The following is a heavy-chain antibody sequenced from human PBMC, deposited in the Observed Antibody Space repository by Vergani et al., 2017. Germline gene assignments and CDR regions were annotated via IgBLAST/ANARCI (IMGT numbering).Heavy chain of an antibody. V-gene: IGHV3-23*04. CDR2: LSASDRRT. Sequence: EVRVVESGGTLVKPGGSLRLSCAASGFTFIMHAMSWVRQAPGKGLEWVSTLSASDRRTHYADSVKGRFTISRDNSKNTLFLHMNSLRPEDTAVYYCAKVGRSEVAGTFGAFVSWGQGTMVTDSS. CDR1: GFTFIMHA. CDR3: AKVGRSEVAGTFGAFVS. J-gene: IGHJ3*02. D-gene: IGHD6-19*01.